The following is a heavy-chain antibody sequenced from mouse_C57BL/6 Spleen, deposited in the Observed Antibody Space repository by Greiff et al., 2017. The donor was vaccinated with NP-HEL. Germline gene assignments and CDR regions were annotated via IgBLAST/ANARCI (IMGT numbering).Heavy chain of an antibody. CDR1: GYAFTNYL. D-gene: IGHD1-1*01. CDR3: ARDGSSFLRGYFDV. CDR2: INPGSGGT. Sequence: QVQLQQSGAELVRPGTSVKVSCKASGYAFTNYLIEWVKQRPGQGLEWIGVINPGSGGTNYNEKFKGKATLTADKSSSTAYMQLSSLTSEDSAVYFCARDGSSFLRGYFDVWGTGTTVTVSS. V-gene: IGHV1-54*01. J-gene: IGHJ1*03.